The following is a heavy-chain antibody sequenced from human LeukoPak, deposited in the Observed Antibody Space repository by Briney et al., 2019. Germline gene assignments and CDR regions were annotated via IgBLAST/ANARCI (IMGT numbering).Heavy chain of an antibody. D-gene: IGHD3-10*01. CDR1: GGSISSSSYY. CDR3: AREPFVKRVRGVIRWFDP. J-gene: IGHJ5*02. Sequence: SETLSLTCTVSGGSISSSSYYWGWIRQPPGKGLEWIGSIYYSGSTYYNPSLKSRVTISVDTSKNQFSLKLSSVTAADTAVYYCAREPFVKRVRGVIRWFDPWGQGTLVTVSS. V-gene: IGHV4-39*07. CDR2: IYYSGST.